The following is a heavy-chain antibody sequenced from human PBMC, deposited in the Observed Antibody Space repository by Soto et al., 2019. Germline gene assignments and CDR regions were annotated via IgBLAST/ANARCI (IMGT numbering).Heavy chain of an antibody. CDR2: IYPGDSDT. J-gene: IGHJ6*02. Sequence: GESLKISCKGSGYSFAGYWIGWVRQMPGKGLDWMGVIYPGDSDTRYSPSFHGQVTISADKSISTACLQWSSLKASDTAMYFCARLPGVRGVFDGFNVWGQGTTVTVSS. D-gene: IGHD3-10*01. CDR1: GYSFAGYW. V-gene: IGHV5-51*01. CDR3: ARLPGVRGVFDGFNV.